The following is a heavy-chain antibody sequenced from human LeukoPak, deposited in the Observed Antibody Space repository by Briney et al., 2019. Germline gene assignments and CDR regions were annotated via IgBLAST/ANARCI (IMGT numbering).Heavy chain of an antibody. CDR3: AKDLGSGSYQPSDY. J-gene: IGHJ4*02. V-gene: IGHV3-30*18. CDR2: ISYDGSNK. CDR1: GFTFSSYG. Sequence: GGSLRLSCAASGFTFSSYGMHWVRQAPGKGLEWVAVISYDGSNKYYADSVKGRFTISRDNSKNTLYLQMNSLRAEDTAVYYCAKDLGSGSYQPSDYWGQGTLVTVSS. D-gene: IGHD1-26*01.